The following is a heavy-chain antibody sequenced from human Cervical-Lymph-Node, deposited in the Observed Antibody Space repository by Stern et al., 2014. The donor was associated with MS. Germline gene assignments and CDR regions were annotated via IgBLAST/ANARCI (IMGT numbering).Heavy chain of an antibody. CDR1: GGSISNYY. J-gene: IGHJ6*02. V-gene: IGHV4-59*01. CDR2: RYYTGSS. Sequence: QLQLQESGPRLVKPSETLSLTCIASGGSISNYYWSWIRLPPGKGLEWIGYRYYTGSSNYNSALRSRVAMSLDTLKNQFSLKMYSVTAADTAVYYCARAPRIGGYAMDVWGQGTTVTVSS. D-gene: IGHD3-10*01. CDR3: ARAPRIGGYAMDV.